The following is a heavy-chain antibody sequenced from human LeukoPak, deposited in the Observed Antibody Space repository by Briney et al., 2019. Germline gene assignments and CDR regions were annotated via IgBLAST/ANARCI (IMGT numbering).Heavy chain of an antibody. Sequence: GGSLRLSCAASGFTFSSYAMSWVRQAPGKGLEWVSTITGTSGSTYYADSVKGRFTISRDNSKNTLYLQMNSLRDEDTVVYYCAKPSGWYPAFDYWGQGTLVTVSS. CDR2: ITGTSGST. CDR1: GFTFSSYA. CDR3: AKPSGWYPAFDY. J-gene: IGHJ4*02. D-gene: IGHD6-19*01. V-gene: IGHV3-23*01.